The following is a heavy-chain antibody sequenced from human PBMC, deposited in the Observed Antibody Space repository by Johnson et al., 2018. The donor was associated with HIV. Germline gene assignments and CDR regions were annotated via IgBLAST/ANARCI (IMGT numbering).Heavy chain of an antibody. CDR3: ATISVIPSRVNDAFDI. Sequence: QEKLVESGGGVVQPGRSLRLSCAASGFTFSSYAMHWVRQAPGKGLDWVAVISDDGSNEYYADSVKGRFAISRDNSKNTLYLQMNSLRAEDTAVYYCATISVIPSRVNDAFDIWGQGTMVTVSS. D-gene: IGHD3-16*02. V-gene: IGHV3-30*09. J-gene: IGHJ3*02. CDR2: ISDDGSNE. CDR1: GFTFSSYA.